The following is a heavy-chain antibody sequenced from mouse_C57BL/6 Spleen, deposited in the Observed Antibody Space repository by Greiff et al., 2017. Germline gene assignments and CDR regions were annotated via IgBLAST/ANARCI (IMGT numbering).Heavy chain of an antibody. J-gene: IGHJ3*01. Sequence: EVKLMESGGGLVKPGGSLKLSCAASGFTFSDYGMHWVRQAPETGLEWVAYISSGSSTIYYADTVKGRFTISRDNAKNTLFLQMTSLRSEDTAMYYCARPGITTVEAWFAYWGQGTLVTVSA. V-gene: IGHV5-17*01. CDR1: GFTFSDYG. CDR3: ARPGITTVEAWFAY. D-gene: IGHD1-1*01. CDR2: ISSGSSTI.